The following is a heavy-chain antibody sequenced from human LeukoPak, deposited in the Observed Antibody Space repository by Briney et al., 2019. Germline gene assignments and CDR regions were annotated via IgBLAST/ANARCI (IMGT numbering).Heavy chain of an antibody. CDR1: GYTFTSYG. CDR3: ARRFVEDSEDVY. CDR2: ISAYNGNT. J-gene: IGHJ4*02. Sequence: ASVKVSCTASGYTFTSYGISWVRQAPGQGLEWMGWISAYNGNTNYAQKSQGRVTITTDTSTSTAYMELRSLRSDDTAVYYCARRFVEDSEDVYWGQGTLVTVSS. V-gene: IGHV1-18*01. D-gene: IGHD3-3*01.